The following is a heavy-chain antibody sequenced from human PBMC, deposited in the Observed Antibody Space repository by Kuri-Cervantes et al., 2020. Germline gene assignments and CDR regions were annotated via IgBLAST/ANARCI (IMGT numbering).Heavy chain of an antibody. CDR1: GGTFSSYA. CDR2: IIPIFGTA. J-gene: IGHJ6*02. D-gene: IGHD2-8*02. Sequence: SVKVSCKASGGTFSSYAISWVRQAPGQGLEWMGGIIPIFGTANYAQKFQGRVTITADDSTSTAYMELSSLRSEDTAVYYCARPPPGAASEYWYGMDVWGQGTTVTVSS. CDR3: ARPPPGAASEYWYGMDV. V-gene: IGHV1-69*13.